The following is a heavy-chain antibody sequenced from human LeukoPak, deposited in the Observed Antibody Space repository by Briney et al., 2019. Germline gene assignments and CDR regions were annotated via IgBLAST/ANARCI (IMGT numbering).Heavy chain of an antibody. J-gene: IGHJ6*03. Sequence: GASVKVSCKASGYTFTDYYMHWVRQAPGQGLEWMGWINPNSGGTNYAQKFQGRVTMTRDTSISTAYMDLSRLKSDDTAVYFCAREAGDSATTRVDYYYSHYMDVWGTGTTVTVSS. V-gene: IGHV1-2*02. CDR1: GYTFTDYY. D-gene: IGHD1-26*01. CDR3: AREAGDSATTRVDYYYSHYMDV. CDR2: INPNSGGT.